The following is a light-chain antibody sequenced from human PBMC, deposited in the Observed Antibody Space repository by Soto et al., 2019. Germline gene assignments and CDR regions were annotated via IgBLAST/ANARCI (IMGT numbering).Light chain of an antibody. CDR3: SSYSGSSTLVV. V-gene: IGLV2-14*03. Sequence: QSALTQPASVSGSPGQSIAISCTGTNSDVGGYNFVSWYQQHPGKAPKLMIYDVSNRPSGVSDRFSGSKSGNTASLTISGLQAEDEADYFCSSYSGSSTLVVFGGGTKVTVL. J-gene: IGLJ2*01. CDR2: DVS. CDR1: NSDVGGYNF.